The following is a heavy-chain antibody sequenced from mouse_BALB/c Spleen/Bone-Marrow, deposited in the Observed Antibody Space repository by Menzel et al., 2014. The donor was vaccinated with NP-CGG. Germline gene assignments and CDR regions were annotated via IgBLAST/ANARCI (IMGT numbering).Heavy chain of an antibody. CDR1: GYTFTTYP. CDR3: RRGGGFAY. J-gene: IGHJ3*01. Sequence: VQLQQSGAELVKPGASVKMSCKAFGYTFTTYPIEWMKQNHGKSLEWIGNFHPYNDDTKYNEKFKGKAKLTVEKSSSAFFLVISRITADAAGYYCCRRGGGFAYWGQGTLVTVSA. V-gene: IGHV1-47*01. CDR2: FHPYNDDT.